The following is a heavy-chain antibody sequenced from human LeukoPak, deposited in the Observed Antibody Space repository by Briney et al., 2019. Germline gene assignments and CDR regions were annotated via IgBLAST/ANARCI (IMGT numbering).Heavy chain of an antibody. J-gene: IGHJ4*02. CDR2: IRGDGGST. Sequence: GGSLRLSCAASGFTFDDYAMHWAGQAPGKVLDWVSPIRGDGGSTYYADSVKGRLTISRDNSKNSLYLQMNSLRTEDTALYYCAKTAMVTLLPDYWGQGTLVTVSS. D-gene: IGHD5-18*01. CDR1: GFTFDDYA. V-gene: IGHV3-43*02. CDR3: AKTAMVTLLPDY.